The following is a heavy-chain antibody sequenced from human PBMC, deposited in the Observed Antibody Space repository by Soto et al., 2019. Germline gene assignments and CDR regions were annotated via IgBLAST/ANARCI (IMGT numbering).Heavy chain of an antibody. V-gene: IGHV2-26*01. CDR3: ARVGGSVAVATY. D-gene: IGHD6-19*01. Sequence: QVTLKESGPVLVKPTETLTLTCTVSGFSLSNARMGVSSIRQPPGTALDWLAHIFSNDEKSYSTSLKSRLTISQDTSKSQVVLTMTNMDTVDTATYYCARVGGSVAVATYWGQGTLVTVAS. J-gene: IGHJ4*02. CDR2: IFSNDEK. CDR1: GFSLSNARMG.